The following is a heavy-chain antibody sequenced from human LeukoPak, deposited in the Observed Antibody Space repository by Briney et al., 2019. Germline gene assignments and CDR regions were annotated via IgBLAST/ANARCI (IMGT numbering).Heavy chain of an antibody. V-gene: IGHV4-39*01. D-gene: IGHD3-3*01. CDR1: GGSISSSSYY. CDR2: IYYSGST. Sequence: SETLSLTCTVSGGSISSSSYYWGWIRQPPGKGLEWIGSIYYSGSTYYNPSLKSRVTISVDTSKNQFSLKLSSVTAADTAVYYCARRSQVLEWLPQGYFDYWGQGTLVTVSS. J-gene: IGHJ4*02. CDR3: ARRSQVLEWLPQGYFDY.